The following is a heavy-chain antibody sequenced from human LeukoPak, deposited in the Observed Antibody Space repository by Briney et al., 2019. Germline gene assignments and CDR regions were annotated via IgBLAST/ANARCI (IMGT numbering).Heavy chain of an antibody. Sequence: GGSLRHSCVASGFTFSSSAMTWVRQAPGKGLEWVSGISVSGGSTYSADSVKGRFSMSRDNSKNTLYLQTNSLRAEDTAVYYCVKGNTSFGEAINYYYYYGMDVWGQGTTVTVSS. CDR3: VKGNTSFGEAINYYYYYGMDV. D-gene: IGHD3-3*01. J-gene: IGHJ6*02. CDR1: GFTFSSSA. CDR2: ISVSGGST. V-gene: IGHV3-23*01.